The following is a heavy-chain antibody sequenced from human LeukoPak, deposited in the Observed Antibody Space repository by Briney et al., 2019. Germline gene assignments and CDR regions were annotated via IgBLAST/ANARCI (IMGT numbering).Heavy chain of an antibody. V-gene: IGHV3-53*01. Sequence: GGSLRLSCAASGFTFSSNYMSWVRQAPGKGLEWVSVIYSGGSTYYADSVKGRFTISRDNSKNTLYLQMNSLRAEDTAVYYCARDHVSGWYIGWAFDIWGQGTMVTVSS. CDR3: ARDHVSGWYIGWAFDI. CDR1: GFTFSSNY. CDR2: IYSGGST. D-gene: IGHD6-19*01. J-gene: IGHJ3*02.